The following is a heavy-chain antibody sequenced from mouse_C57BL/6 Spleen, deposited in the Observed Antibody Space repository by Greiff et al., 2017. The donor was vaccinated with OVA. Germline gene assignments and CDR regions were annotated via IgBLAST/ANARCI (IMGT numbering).Heavy chain of an antibody. CDR3: ASTTVVADYAMDY. J-gene: IGHJ4*01. Sequence: EVKLVESGPGLVKPSQSLSLTCSVTGYSITSGYYWNWIRQFPGNKLEWMGYISYDGSNNYNPSLKNRISITRDTSKNQFFLKLNSVTTEDTATYYCASTTVVADYAMDYWGQGTSVTVSS. CDR1: GYSITSGYY. D-gene: IGHD1-1*01. CDR2: ISYDGSN. V-gene: IGHV3-6*01.